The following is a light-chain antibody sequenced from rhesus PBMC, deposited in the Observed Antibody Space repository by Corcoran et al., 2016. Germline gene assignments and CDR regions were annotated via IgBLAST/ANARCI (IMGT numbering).Light chain of an antibody. V-gene: IGKV1-66*01. CDR3: QQYKNIPLT. CDR1: QDIYNH. Sequence: DIQMTQSPSSLSASVGDRVTITCRASQDIYNHLSWYQQKPGKATKPLIYYTSSLETGIPSRFSGRRSGTDYILTLSSLQPEDIATYFCQQYKNIPLTFGGGTKVELK. J-gene: IGKJ4*01. CDR2: YTS.